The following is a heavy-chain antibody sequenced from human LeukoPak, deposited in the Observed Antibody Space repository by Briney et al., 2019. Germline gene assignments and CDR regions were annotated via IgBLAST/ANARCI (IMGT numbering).Heavy chain of an antibody. V-gene: IGHV3-23*01. CDR3: AKVGQTDIVVVVAATLFDY. CDR2: ISGSGGST. CDR1: GFTFSSYG. D-gene: IGHD2-15*01. Sequence: PGGSLRLSCAASGFTFSSYGMSWVRQAPGKGLEWVSAISGSGGSTYYADSVKGRFTISRDNSKNTLYLQMNSLRAEDTAVYYCAKVGQTDIVVVVAATLFDYWGQGTLVTVSS. J-gene: IGHJ4*02.